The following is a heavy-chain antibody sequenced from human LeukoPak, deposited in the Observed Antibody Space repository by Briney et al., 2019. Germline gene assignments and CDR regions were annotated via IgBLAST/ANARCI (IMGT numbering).Heavy chain of an antibody. D-gene: IGHD3-22*01. V-gene: IGHV3-7*05. Sequence: GGSLRLSCAASGFTFSRYWMSWVRQAPGKGLEWVANIKQDGSEKYYVDSVKGRFTISRDNAKNSLYLQMNSLRAEDTAVYYCARDPDSSGYHDYWGQGTLVTVSS. CDR1: GFTFSRYW. CDR3: ARDPDSSGYHDY. J-gene: IGHJ4*02. CDR2: IKQDGSEK.